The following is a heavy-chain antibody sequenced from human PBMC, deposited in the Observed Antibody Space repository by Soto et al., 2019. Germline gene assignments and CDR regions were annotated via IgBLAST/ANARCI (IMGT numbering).Heavy chain of an antibody. CDR2: IYYSGST. CDR3: ASRRRVVDY. V-gene: IGHV4-39*01. Sequence: PSETLSLTCTVSGGSISSSSYYWGWIRQPPGKGLEWIGSIYYSGSTYYNPSLKSRVTISVDTSKNQSSLKLSSVTAADTAVYYCASRRRVVDYWGQGTLVIVSS. J-gene: IGHJ4*02. CDR1: GGSISSSSYY.